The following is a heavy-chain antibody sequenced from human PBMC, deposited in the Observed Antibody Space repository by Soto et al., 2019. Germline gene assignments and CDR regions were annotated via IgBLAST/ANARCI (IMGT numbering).Heavy chain of an antibody. CDR3: ARQLRPYYDILTGYYTYYYYGMDV. CDR1: GYSFTSYW. J-gene: IGHJ6*02. V-gene: IGHV5-51*01. CDR2: IYPGDSDT. D-gene: IGHD3-9*01. Sequence: ESLKISCKGSGYSFTSYWIGWVRQMPGKGLEWMWIIYPGDSDTRYSPSFQGQVTISADKSISTAYLQWSSLKASDTAMYYCARQLRPYYDILTGYYTYYYYGMDVWGQGTTVTVSS.